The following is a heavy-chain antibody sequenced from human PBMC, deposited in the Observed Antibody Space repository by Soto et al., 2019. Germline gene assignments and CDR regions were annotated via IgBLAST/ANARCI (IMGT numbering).Heavy chain of an antibody. V-gene: IGHV4-4*02. CDR3: ARRDWSGSTSHFYFDY. CDR1: GGSIISSNW. Sequence: QVQLQESGPGLVQPSGTLSLTCAVSGGSIISSNWWNWVRQPPGKGLEWIGEIYHSGSTYYKPSLKSRVAMSVDTSKNQFSLKLTSATAADTAVYYCARRDWSGSTSHFYFDYWGQRVLVTVSS. D-gene: IGHD3-9*01. CDR2: IYHSGST. J-gene: IGHJ4*02.